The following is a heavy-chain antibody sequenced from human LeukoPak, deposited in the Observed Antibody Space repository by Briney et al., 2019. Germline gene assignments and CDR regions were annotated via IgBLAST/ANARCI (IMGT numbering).Heavy chain of an antibody. J-gene: IGHJ5*02. CDR1: GGSISNYY. D-gene: IGHD3-10*01. Sequence: SETLSLTCTVSGGSISNYYWSWIRQPPGKGLEWIGYIYYSGSTNYNPSLKSRVTISVDTSKNQFSLKLSSVTAADTAVYYCARGGVTMVRRTGVFDPWGQGTLVTVSS. CDR3: ARGGVTMVRRTGVFDP. V-gene: IGHV4-59*12. CDR2: IYYSGST.